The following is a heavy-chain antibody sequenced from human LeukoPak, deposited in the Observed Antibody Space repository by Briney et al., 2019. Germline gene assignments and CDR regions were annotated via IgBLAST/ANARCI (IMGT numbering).Heavy chain of an antibody. D-gene: IGHD4-17*01. CDR3: ARDLVATVTPFDY. CDR2: ISSSSSYI. J-gene: IGHJ4*02. Sequence: GGSLGLSCAASGFTFSSYSMNWVRQAPGKGLEWVSSISSSSSYIYYADSVKGRFTISRDNAKNSLYLQMNSLRAEDTAVYYCARDLVATVTPFDYWGQGTLVTVSS. CDR1: GFTFSSYS. V-gene: IGHV3-21*01.